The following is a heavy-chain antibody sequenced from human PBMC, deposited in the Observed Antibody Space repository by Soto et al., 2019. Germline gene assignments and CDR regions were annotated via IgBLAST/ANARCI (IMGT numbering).Heavy chain of an antibody. V-gene: IGHV4-59*01. D-gene: IGHD3-22*01. Sequence: LSLTCTVSGGSLNSYYWTWIRQSPGKGLEWIGYVSSTGSTNYNPSLKSRLTMSLDTSTNEVSLSLTSVTAADAAVYFCARFSPPRKSYDSNPGWFDPWGQGIMVTVSS. J-gene: IGHJ5*02. CDR2: VSSTGST. CDR1: GGSLNSYY. CDR3: ARFSPPRKSYDSNPGWFDP.